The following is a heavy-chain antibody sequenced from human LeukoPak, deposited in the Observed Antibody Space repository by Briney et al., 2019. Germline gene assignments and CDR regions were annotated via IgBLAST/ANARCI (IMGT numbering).Heavy chain of an antibody. CDR1: GYSFNMYW. D-gene: IGHD2-2*01. CDR2: IYPGDSDT. CDR3: ARRQGCSNTARPPDY. V-gene: IGHV5-51*01. J-gene: IGHJ4*02. Sequence: GESLKISCKGSGYSFNMYWIGWVRQMPGKGLEWMGIIYPGDSDTRYSPSFQGQVTMSADKSISTAYLQWSSLKASDTAMYYCARRQGCSNTARPPDYWGQGTLVTVSS.